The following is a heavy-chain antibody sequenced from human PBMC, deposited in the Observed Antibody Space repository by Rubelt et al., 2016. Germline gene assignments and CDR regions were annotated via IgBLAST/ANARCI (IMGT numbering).Heavy chain of an antibody. CDR2: ISGSGGST. Sequence: PGGSLRLSCAASGFTFSSYSMNWVRQAPGKGLEWVSAISGSGGSTYYADSVKGRFTISRDNSKNPLYLQMNSLRAEDTAVYYCAKDLTHAYSYWGQGTLVTVSS. V-gene: IGHV3-23*01. CDR1: GFTFSSYS. J-gene: IGHJ4*02. CDR3: AKDLTHAYSY. D-gene: IGHD2-15*01.